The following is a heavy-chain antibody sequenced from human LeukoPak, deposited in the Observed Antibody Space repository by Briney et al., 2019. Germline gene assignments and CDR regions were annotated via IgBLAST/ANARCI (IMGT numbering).Heavy chain of an antibody. Sequence: PGGSLRLSCAASGFTFAAYGMSWVRQAPGKGLEWVSTVSGGGATTYYADSVKGRFTIPRDNSKNTMYLEMNSLTAEDTAVYYCAKEKVRYFDYWGQGTLVTVSS. CDR3: AKEKVRYFDY. J-gene: IGHJ4*02. CDR1: GFTFAAYG. CDR2: VSGGGATT. V-gene: IGHV3-23*01.